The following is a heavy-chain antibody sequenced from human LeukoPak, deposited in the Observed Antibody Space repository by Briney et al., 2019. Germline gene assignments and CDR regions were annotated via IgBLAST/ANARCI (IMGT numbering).Heavy chain of an antibody. CDR1: GFTFSSCA. J-gene: IGHJ4*02. CDR3: AKDPTDFDSSGQTYFDY. CDR2: ISASGVST. V-gene: IGHV3-23*01. Sequence: QTGGSLRLSCVASGFTFSSCAMSWVRQAPGKGLEWVSGISASGVSTYYADAVKGRVTISRDNSENTLYLQMNSLRAEDTAVYYCAKDPTDFDSSGQTYFDYWGQGTLVTVSS. D-gene: IGHD3-22*01.